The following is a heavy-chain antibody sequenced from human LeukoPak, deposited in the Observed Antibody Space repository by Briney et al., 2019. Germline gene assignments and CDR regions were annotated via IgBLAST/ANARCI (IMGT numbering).Heavy chain of an antibody. Sequence: GGSLRLSCAASGFTVSSNYMSWVRQAPGKGLEWVSVIYSGGSTYYADSVKGRFTISRDNSKNTLYLQMNSLRAEDTAAYYCARVASGSYYPHYYYYYYMDVWGKGTTVTVSS. D-gene: IGHD3-10*01. CDR3: ARVASGSYYPHYYYYYYMDV. V-gene: IGHV3-53*01. CDR2: IYSGGST. J-gene: IGHJ6*03. CDR1: GFTVSSNY.